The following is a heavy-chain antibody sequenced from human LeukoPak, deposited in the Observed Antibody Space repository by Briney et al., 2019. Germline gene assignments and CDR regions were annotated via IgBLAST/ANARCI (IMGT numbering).Heavy chain of an antibody. Sequence: GESLKISCKGSGSGFTSYWIGWVRQMPGKGLEWMGIIYPGDSDSRYSPSFQGQVTISVDKSISTAYLQWSSLKASDTAMYYCARGPGLPTFDYWGQGTLVTVSS. CDR2: IYPGDSDS. V-gene: IGHV5-51*01. J-gene: IGHJ4*02. CDR3: ARGPGLPTFDY. CDR1: GSGFTSYW.